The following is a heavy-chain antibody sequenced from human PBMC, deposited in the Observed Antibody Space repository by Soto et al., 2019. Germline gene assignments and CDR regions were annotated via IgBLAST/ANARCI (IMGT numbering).Heavy chain of an antibody. J-gene: IGHJ2*01. CDR3: ARGRDGYYYEPRHWYFDL. Sequence: SETLSLTCTVSGDSIISSNYYWAWIRQSPGKGLEWIGEMYHSGSTNYHPSLKSRVTISVDKSKNQFSLKLSSVTAADTAVYYCARGRDGYYYEPRHWYFDLLGRGTLVTVS. V-gene: IGHV4-39*07. CDR1: GDSIISSNYY. D-gene: IGHD3-22*01. CDR2: MYHSGST.